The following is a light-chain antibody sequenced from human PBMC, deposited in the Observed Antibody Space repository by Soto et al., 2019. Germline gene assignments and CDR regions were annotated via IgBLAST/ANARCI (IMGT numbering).Light chain of an antibody. Sequence: QSALPQPASVSGSPGQSITISCTGASSDVGGYTYVSWYQQHPGKAPKLMIYEISNRPSGVSNRFSGSKSGNTASLTISGLQFEDEADYYCISYTPSSTLDVFGTRTKLTV. CDR2: EIS. J-gene: IGLJ1*01. V-gene: IGLV2-14*01. CDR3: ISYTPSSTLDV. CDR1: SSDVGGYTY.